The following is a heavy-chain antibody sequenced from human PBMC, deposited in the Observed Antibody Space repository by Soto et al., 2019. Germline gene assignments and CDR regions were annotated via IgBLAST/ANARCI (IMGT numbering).Heavy chain of an antibody. Sequence: SETLSLTCTLSGGSISSGGYYWSWIRQHPGKGLEWIGYIYYSGSTYYNPSPKSRVTISVDTSKNQFSLKLSSVTAADPAVYYCARVGRAVAAIYYYYYMDVWGKGTTVTVSS. V-gene: IGHV4-31*03. J-gene: IGHJ6*03. D-gene: IGHD6-19*01. CDR3: ARVGRAVAAIYYYYYMDV. CDR2: IYYSGST. CDR1: GGSISSGGYY.